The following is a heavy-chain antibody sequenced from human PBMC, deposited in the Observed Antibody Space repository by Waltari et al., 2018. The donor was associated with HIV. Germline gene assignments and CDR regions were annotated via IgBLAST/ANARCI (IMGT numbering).Heavy chain of an antibody. V-gene: IGHV4-34*01. CDR3: VRGLGSRPFYRSYEP. J-gene: IGHJ4*02. Sequence: QVQLRPWGAGMLKHSETLSLTCAVYGASVNANYWAGIRQSPDKGLEWIGENDHNGETKYNPSFKTRVTISLDMSKNQVSLKLKSATAADTAVYFCVRGLGSRPFYRSYEPWGQGTLVTVSS. CDR2: NDHNGET. D-gene: IGHD3-16*01. CDR1: GASVNANY.